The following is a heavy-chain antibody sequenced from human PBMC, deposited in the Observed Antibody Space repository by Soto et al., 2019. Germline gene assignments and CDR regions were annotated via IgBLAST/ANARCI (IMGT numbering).Heavy chain of an antibody. V-gene: IGHV4-4*02. CDR1: GGSISSSNW. CDR2: IYHSGST. Sequence: QVQLQESGPGLVKPSGTLSLTCAVSGGSISSSNWWSWVRQPPGKGLEWIGEIYHSGSTNYNPSLKSPVTISVDKSKNQFSLTLRVVTAADTAVYYCARILEEWELRADAFDIWGQGKMVTVSS. CDR3: ARILEEWELRADAFDI. D-gene: IGHD1-26*01. J-gene: IGHJ3*02.